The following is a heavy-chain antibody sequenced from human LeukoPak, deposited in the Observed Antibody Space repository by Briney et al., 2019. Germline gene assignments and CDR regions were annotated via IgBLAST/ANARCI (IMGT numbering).Heavy chain of an antibody. CDR3: ARDYWSGGSCYSNGFDY. J-gene: IGHJ4*02. V-gene: IGHV4-39*02. Sequence: SETMPLTWTFSGGSISSRSYYWGWIREPPGKGLEWIGSIYSNGSTYYNPSLKIRVTLSVATSTNQFSLKLSSVRAADTAVYYYARDYWSGGSCYSNGFDYWGQGTLVTVSS. CDR2: IYSNGST. D-gene: IGHD2-15*01. CDR1: GGSISSRSYY.